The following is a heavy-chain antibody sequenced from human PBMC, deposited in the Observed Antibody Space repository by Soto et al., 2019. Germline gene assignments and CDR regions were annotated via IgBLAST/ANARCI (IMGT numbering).Heavy chain of an antibody. CDR3: ARENYYDSSGYPHPTLFDY. Sequence: SETLSLTCTVSGGSISSGGYYWSWIRQHPGKGLEWIGYIYYSGSTYYNPSLKSRVTISVDTSKTQFSLKLSSVTAADTAVYYCARENYYDSSGYPHPTLFDYWGQGTLVTVSS. CDR2: IYYSGST. CDR1: GGSISSGGYY. J-gene: IGHJ4*02. V-gene: IGHV4-31*03. D-gene: IGHD3-22*01.